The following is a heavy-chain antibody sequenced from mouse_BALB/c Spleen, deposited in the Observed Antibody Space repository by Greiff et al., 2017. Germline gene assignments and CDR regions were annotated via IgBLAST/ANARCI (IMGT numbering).Heavy chain of an antibody. V-gene: IGHV1-15*01. CDR1: GYTFTDYE. J-gene: IGHJ2*01. CDR2: IDPETGGT. D-gene: IGHD2-1*01. CDR3: TIYGNYGY. Sequence: LVRPGASVTLSCKASGYTFTDYEMHWVKQTPVHGLEWIGAIDPETGGTAYNQKFKGKATLTADKSSSTAYMELRSLTSEDSAVYYCTIYGNYGYWGQGTTLTVSS.